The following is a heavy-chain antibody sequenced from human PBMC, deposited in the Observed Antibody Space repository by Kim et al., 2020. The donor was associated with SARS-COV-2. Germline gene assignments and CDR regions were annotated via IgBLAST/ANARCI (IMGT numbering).Heavy chain of an antibody. D-gene: IGHD2-2*01. Sequence: ASVKVSCKASGYTFTGYYMHWVRQAPGQGLEWMGWINPNSGGTNYAQKFQGRVTMTRDTSISTAYMELSRLRSDDTAVYYCARFPGARSTSLDVWGQGTTVTVSS. J-gene: IGHJ6*02. V-gene: IGHV1-2*02. CDR1: GYTFTGYY. CDR3: ARFPGARSTSLDV. CDR2: INPNSGGT.